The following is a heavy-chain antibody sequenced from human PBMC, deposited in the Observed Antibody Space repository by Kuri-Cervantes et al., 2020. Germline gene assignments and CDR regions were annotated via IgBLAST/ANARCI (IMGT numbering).Heavy chain of an antibody. J-gene: IGHJ3*02. CDR2: IIPIFGTA. V-gene: IGHV1-69*06. CDR3: AKLYGDYGTDAFDI. D-gene: IGHD4-17*01. CDR1: GGTFSSYA. Sequence: SVKVSCKASGGTFSSYAISWVRQAPGQGLEWMGGIIPIFGTANYAQKFQGRVTITADKSTSTAYMELSSLRSEDTAMYHCAKLYGDYGTDAFDIWGQGTMVTVSS.